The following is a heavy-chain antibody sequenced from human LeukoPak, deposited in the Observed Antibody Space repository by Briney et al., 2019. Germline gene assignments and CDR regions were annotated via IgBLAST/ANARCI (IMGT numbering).Heavy chain of an antibody. CDR2: ISGSGGST. J-gene: IGHJ3*02. D-gene: IGHD3-22*01. CDR3: ATTDYYDSSGYYDDAFDI. Sequence: GGSLRLSCAASGFTFSSYAMSWVRQAPGKGLEWVSAISGSGGSTYYADSVKGRFTISRDNSKNTLYLQMNSLRAEDTAVYYCATTDYYDSSGYYDDAFDIWGQGTMVTVSS. CDR1: GFTFSSYA. V-gene: IGHV3-23*01.